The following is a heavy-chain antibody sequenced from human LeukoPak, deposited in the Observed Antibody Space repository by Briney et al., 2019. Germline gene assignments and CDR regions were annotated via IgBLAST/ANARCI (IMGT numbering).Heavy chain of an antibody. J-gene: IGHJ3*02. Sequence: GGSLRLSCAASGFTFSSYAMSWVRQAPGKGLAWVSAISSSGDVTKYADSAKSRFTISRDNSKNTVYLQMNSLRAEDTAVYYCAKDAELGYCSSTSCYDAFDIWGQGTMVTVSS. CDR3: AKDAELGYCSSTSCYDAFDI. V-gene: IGHV3-23*01. CDR2: ISSSGDVT. CDR1: GFTFSSYA. D-gene: IGHD2-2*01.